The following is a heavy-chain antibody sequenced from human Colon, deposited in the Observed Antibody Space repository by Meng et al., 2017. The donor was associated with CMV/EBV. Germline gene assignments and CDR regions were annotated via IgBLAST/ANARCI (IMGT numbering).Heavy chain of an antibody. J-gene: IGHJ6*02. CDR1: GFTFSVFA. CDR2: ISGGGTST. CDR3: AKASSNFPYYSMDV. Sequence: GGSLRLSCAASGFTFSVFAMHWVRQAPGKGLEWVSAISGGGTSTYYADSVTGRFTISRDNSNNTLFLQLSSLRADDTALYYCAKASSNFPYYSMDVWGQGTPVTVSS. V-gene: IGHV3-23*01. D-gene: IGHD4-11*01.